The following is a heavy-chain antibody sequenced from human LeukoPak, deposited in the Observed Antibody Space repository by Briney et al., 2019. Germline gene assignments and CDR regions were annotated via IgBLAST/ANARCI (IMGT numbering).Heavy chain of an antibody. D-gene: IGHD4-17*01. CDR3: ARESPTDYYYGMDV. CDR1: GFTFSSYW. CDR2: IKQDGSEK. J-gene: IGHJ6*02. Sequence: GGSLRLSCATSGFTFSSYWMSWVRQAPGKGLEWVANIKQDGSEKYYVDSVKGRFTISRDNAKNSLYLQMNSLRAEGTAVYYCARESPTDYYYGMDVWGQGTTVTVSS. V-gene: IGHV3-7*05.